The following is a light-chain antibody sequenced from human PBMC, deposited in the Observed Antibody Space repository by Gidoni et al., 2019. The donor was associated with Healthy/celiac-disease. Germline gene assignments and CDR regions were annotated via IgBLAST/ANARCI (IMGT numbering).Light chain of an antibody. Sequence: SVLTQPPSVSGAPGQRVTISCTGSSSNIGAGYDVHWYQQLPGTAPKLLIYGNSNRPSGVPDRFSGSKSGTSASLAITGLQAEDEADYYCQSYDSSPSWVFGGGTKLTVL. CDR3: QSYDSSPSWV. J-gene: IGLJ3*02. V-gene: IGLV1-40*01. CDR2: GNS. CDR1: SSNIGAGYD.